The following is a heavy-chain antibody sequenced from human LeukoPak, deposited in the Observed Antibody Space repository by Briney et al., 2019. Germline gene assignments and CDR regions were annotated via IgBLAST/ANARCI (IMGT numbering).Heavy chain of an antibody. CDR2: IYYSGST. D-gene: IGHD3-22*01. V-gene: IGHV4-39*01. CDR3: ARHNSPYYYDSSGTNQFDY. J-gene: IGHJ4*02. Sequence: PSEALSLTCTVSGASISSSSYYWGWIRQPPGKGLEWIGSIYYSGSTYYNPSLKSRVTISVDTSKNQFSLKLSSVTAADTAVYYCARHNSPYYYDSSGTNQFDYWGQGTLVTVSS. CDR1: GASISSSSYY.